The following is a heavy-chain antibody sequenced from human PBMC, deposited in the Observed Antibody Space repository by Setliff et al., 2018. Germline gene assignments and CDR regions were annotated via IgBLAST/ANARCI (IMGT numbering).Heavy chain of an antibody. D-gene: IGHD1-1*01. CDR1: GASLNSGTYY. J-gene: IGHJ4*02. V-gene: IGHV4-39*01. CDR3: ARTGTYRYFDY. CDR2: IYYRGDT. Sequence: SETLSLTCTVSGASLNSGTYYWGWFRQPPGKGLEWIGRIYYRGDTYYNPSLKGRLTISVDTAQNQFSLRLTSVTAAETAVYYCARTGTYRYFDYWGQGALVTVSS.